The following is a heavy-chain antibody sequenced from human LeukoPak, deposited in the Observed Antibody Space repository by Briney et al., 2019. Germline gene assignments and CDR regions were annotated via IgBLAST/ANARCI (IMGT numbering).Heavy chain of an antibody. CDR3: ARGGGGEYLDWFDF. D-gene: IGHD4-17*01. J-gene: IGHJ5*01. V-gene: IGHV1-8*01. Sequence: ASVRVSCKASGYTFSDHDVNWVRQAPGQGLEWMGWMNPNTGNTGYAQNLQGRVTMTRTNSITTAYTELSSLTSDDTAVYYCARGGGGEYLDWFDFWGQGTLVIVSS. CDR2: MNPNTGNT. CDR1: GYTFSDHD.